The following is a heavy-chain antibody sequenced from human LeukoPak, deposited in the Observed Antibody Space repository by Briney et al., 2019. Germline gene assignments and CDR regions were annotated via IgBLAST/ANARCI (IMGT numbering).Heavy chain of an antibody. Sequence: GALRLSCAASGFTVSSNYMSWVRQAPGKGLEWVSVIYSGGSTYYADSVKGRFTISRHNSKNTLYFQMNSLRAEDTAVYYCARAHRGSGYSYGYFDYWGQGTLVTVSS. J-gene: IGHJ4*02. CDR3: ARAHRGSGYSYGYFDY. V-gene: IGHV3-53*04. CDR1: GFTVSSNY. D-gene: IGHD5-18*01. CDR2: IYSGGST.